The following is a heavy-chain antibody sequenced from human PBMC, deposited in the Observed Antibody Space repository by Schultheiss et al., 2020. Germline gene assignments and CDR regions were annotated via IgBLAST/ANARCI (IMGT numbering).Heavy chain of an antibody. CDR3: AKGRTYYYDSSGYYSLFDY. CDR2: IWYDGSNK. V-gene: IGHV3-33*03. Sequence: GESLKISCAASGFTFSSYGMHWVRQAPGKGLEWVAVIWYDGSNKYYADSVKGRFTISRDNAKNSLYLQMNSLRAEDTAVYYCAKGRTYYYDSSGYYSLFDYWGKGTLVTVSS. CDR1: GFTFSSYG. J-gene: IGHJ4*02. D-gene: IGHD3-22*01.